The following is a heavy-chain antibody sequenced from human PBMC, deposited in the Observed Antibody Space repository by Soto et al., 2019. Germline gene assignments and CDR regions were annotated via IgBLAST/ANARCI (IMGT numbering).Heavy chain of an antibody. D-gene: IGHD1-1*01. CDR3: AKDAKILDGFPTSSYFDF. CDR2: ISRSGNST. V-gene: IGHV3-23*01. Sequence: EVQVLESGGGLAQPGRSLRLSCAVSGLSFSSYAMTWVRQSPGKGLEWVSSISRSGNSTYSADSVRGRFTISRDNSKNTLYRKRTSLSAGATAFYYWAKDAKILDGFPTSSYFDFGGQGPLFTVPS. J-gene: IGHJ4*02. CDR1: GLSFSSYA.